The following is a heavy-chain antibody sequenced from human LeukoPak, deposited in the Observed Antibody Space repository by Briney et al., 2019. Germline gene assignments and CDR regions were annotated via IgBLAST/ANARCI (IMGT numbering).Heavy chain of an antibody. CDR3: AKEYYDFWSGYYYFDD. D-gene: IGHD3-3*01. J-gene: IGHJ4*02. CDR1: EFTFSSYA. V-gene: IGHV3-23*01. Sequence: GGSLRLSCAASEFTFSSYAMSWVRQAPGKGLEWVSAIGGSGGSTYYADSVKGRFTISRDNSKNTLYLQMNSLRAEDTAVYYCAKEYYDFWSGYYYFDDWGQGTLVTVSS. CDR2: IGGSGGST.